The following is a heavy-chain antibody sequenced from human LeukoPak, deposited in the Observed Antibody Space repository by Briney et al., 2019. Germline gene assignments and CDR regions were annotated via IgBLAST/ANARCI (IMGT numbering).Heavy chain of an antibody. J-gene: IGHJ4*02. D-gene: IGHD1-1*01. CDR1: GGSISSYY. CDR3: AAGDKRPIQLDF. Sequence: PSETLSLTCTVSGGSISSYYCTWIRQSPGKGLEWIGYILYSGSTDSNPSLKGRVTVSVDTSKNQFSLKLTSVTAADTAVYYRAAGDKRPIQLDFWGQGAQVTVSS. V-gene: IGHV4-59*01. CDR2: ILYSGST.